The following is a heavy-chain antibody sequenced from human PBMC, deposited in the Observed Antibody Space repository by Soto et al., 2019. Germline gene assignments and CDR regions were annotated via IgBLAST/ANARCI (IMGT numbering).Heavy chain of an antibody. D-gene: IGHD4-17*01. V-gene: IGHV3-13*01. CDR2: IGRGGDT. CDR1: GIAFSSSD. Sequence: GALRLSCEASGIAFSSSDMHWVRQVSGKSLEWVSAIGRGGDTYYPDSVKGRFTISRENAKNSLYPQMNSLTAGDTAVYFCARELADSVTTAWYFDLWGRGTLVTVSS. CDR3: ARELADSVTTAWYFDL. J-gene: IGHJ2*01.